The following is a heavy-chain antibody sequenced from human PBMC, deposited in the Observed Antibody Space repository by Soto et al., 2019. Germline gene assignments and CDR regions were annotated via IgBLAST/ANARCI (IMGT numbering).Heavy chain of an antibody. CDR3: ARDLSWGSNWYYYMDV. Sequence: EVQLVESGGGLVQPGGSLRLSCATSGFILSDCAMNWVRQAPGKGLEWVSYISSSSSVIDYADSVKGQFTVSRENARNSLYLQMNSLRAEDTAVYYCARDLSWGSNWYYYMDVWGKGTTVTVSS. CDR2: ISSSSSVI. V-gene: IGHV3-48*01. CDR1: GFILSDCA. J-gene: IGHJ6*03. D-gene: IGHD7-27*01.